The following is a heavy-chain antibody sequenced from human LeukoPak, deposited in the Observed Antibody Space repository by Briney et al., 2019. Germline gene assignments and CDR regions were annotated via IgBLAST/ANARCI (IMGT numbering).Heavy chain of an antibody. V-gene: IGHV4-31*03. D-gene: IGHD3-10*01. Sequence: SSQTLSLTCTVSGGSISSGGYYWSWIRQHPGKGLEWIGYIYYSRSTYYNPSLKSRVTISVDTSKNQFSLKLSSVTAADTAVYYCARHVRDMVRGVKTPYFYGMDVWGQGTTVTVSS. CDR1: GGSISSGGYY. J-gene: IGHJ6*02. CDR2: IYYSRST. CDR3: ARHVRDMVRGVKTPYFYGMDV.